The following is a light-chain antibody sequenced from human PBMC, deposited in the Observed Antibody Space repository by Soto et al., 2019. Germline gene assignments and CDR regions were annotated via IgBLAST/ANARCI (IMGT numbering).Light chain of an antibody. CDR3: QQYNSYPWT. CDR2: RAS. V-gene: IGKV1-5*03. CDR1: QNIDIW. J-gene: IGKJ1*01. Sequence: DIQMTQSPPTLSASVGDRVIITCRASQNIDIWLAWYQQKPGRAPKFLIHRASRLQSGVSSRFSGGGSGTEFTLTINSLQSDDSGNYYCQQYNSYPWTLGQGTQMEI.